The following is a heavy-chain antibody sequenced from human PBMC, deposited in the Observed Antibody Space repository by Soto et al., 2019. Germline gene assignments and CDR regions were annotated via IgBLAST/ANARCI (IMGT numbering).Heavy chain of an antibody. CDR3: TSWTMVRGVIIMAA. D-gene: IGHD3-10*01. V-gene: IGHV3-73*02. J-gene: IGHJ4*02. CDR2: IRSKANSYAT. Sequence: EVQLVESGGGLVQPGGSLKLSCAASGFTFSGSAMHWVRQASGKGLEWVGRIRSKANSYATAYAASVKGRFTISRDDLKNTAYLQMNSLKTEDTAVYYCTSWTMVRGVIIMAAWGQGTLVTVSS. CDR1: GFTFSGSA.